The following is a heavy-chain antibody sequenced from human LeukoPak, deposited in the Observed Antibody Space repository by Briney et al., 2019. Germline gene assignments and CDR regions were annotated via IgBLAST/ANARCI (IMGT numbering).Heavy chain of an antibody. J-gene: IGHJ5*01. CDR3: ARKGSSSSSWYGSWFDS. CDR2: ISAGNGNT. D-gene: IGHD6-13*01. CDR1: GYTSSRFV. V-gene: IGHV1-3*01. Sequence: GSLKVSPAASGYTSSRFVMPTGREAPGHRVEWMGWISAGNGNTKYSQKFQRRVTITRDTSASTAYMELSMLRAEDTAVYYCARKGSSSSSWYGSWFDSDGQGTLVTVSA.